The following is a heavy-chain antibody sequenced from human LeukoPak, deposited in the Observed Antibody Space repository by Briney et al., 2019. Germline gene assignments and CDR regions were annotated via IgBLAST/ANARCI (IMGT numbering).Heavy chain of an antibody. CDR3: ARGDNWGDFDY. CDR2: IYYTGNT. Sequence: SETLSLTCSVSGVSISSSNSYWGWIRQPPGKGLEWIGSIYYTGNTYYNASLKSRVTISIDTSKNQFSLKLSSVTAADTAVYYCARGDNWGDFDYWGQGTLVTVSS. J-gene: IGHJ4*02. V-gene: IGHV4-39*01. CDR1: GVSISSSNSY. D-gene: IGHD7-27*01.